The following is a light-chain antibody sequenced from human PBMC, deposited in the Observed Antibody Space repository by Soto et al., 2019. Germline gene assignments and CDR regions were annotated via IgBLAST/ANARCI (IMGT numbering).Light chain of an antibody. J-gene: IGKJ2*01. CDR1: QSVSSN. CDR2: GAS. CDR3: QQYNNWPYT. V-gene: IGKV3-15*01. Sequence: EIVMTQSPATLSVSPGERATLSCRASQSVSSNLAWYQQKPGQAPRLLIYGASTRATGTPARVSGSGSGTEFTLTISSLQSEDFAVYYCQQYNNWPYTFGQGTKLEIK.